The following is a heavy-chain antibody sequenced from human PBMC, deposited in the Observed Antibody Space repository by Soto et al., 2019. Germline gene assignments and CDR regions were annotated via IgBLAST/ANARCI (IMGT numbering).Heavy chain of an antibody. CDR2: INHSGST. CDR3: ASRGSGSYPYYYYMDV. J-gene: IGHJ6*03. D-gene: IGHD3-10*01. V-gene: IGHV4-34*01. CDR1: GGSFSGYC. Sequence: SETLSLTCAVYGGSFSGYCWSWIRQPPGKGLEWIGEINHSGSTNYNPSLKSRVTISVDTSKNQFSLKLSSVTAADTAVYYCASRGSGSYPYYYYMDVWGKGTTVTVSS.